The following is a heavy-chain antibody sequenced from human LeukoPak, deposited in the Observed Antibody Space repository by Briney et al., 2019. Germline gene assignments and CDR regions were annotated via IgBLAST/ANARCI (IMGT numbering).Heavy chain of an antibody. D-gene: IGHD5-18*01. V-gene: IGHV3-48*01. CDR1: GFSFTTYS. CDR2: ISIDSTTI. J-gene: IGHJ5*02. Sequence: GGSLRLSCVASGFSFTTYSMHWVRQAPGKGLEWVSYISIDSTTIYYAASAKGRFTISRDNVKNSLYLQMNSLSAEDTAMYYCARDVGYRSWFDPWGQGTLVTVSS. CDR3: ARDVGYRSWFDP.